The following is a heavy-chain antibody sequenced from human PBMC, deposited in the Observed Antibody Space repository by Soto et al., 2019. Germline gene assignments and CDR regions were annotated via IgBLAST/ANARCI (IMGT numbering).Heavy chain of an antibody. V-gene: IGHV1-69*13. J-gene: IGHJ3*02. CDR3: ARGRKGALRFLEDAFDI. CDR2: IIPIFGTA. Sequence: SVEVSCKASGGAFSSYSISWVRQAPGQGLEWMGGIIPIFGTANYAQKFQGRVTITADESTSTAYMELSSLRSEDTAVYYCARGRKGALRFLEDAFDIWGQGTMVTVSS. D-gene: IGHD3-3*01. CDR1: GGAFSSYS.